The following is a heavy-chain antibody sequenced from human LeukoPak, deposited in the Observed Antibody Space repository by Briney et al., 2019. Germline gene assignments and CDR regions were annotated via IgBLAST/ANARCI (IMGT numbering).Heavy chain of an antibody. V-gene: IGHV3-7*01. CDR1: GLTFSNYW. CDR2: IKQDGSEK. J-gene: IGHJ3*02. Sequence: PGGSLRLSCVASGLTFSNYWMSWVRQAPGKGLEWVANIKQDGSEKYYVDSVKGRFTISRDNSKNTPYLQMNSLRAEDTAVYYCARGDDAFDIWGQGTMVTVSS. CDR3: ARGDDAFDI.